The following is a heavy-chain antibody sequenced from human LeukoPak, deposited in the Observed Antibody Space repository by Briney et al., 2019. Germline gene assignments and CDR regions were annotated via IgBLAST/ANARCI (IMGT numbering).Heavy chain of an antibody. CDR1: GGSFSSYY. Sequence: SETLSLTCTVSGGSFSSYYWSWIRQPPGKGLEWIGYIYYSGSTNYNPSLKSRVTISVHTSKNQFSLTLSSVTAADTAVYYCARETVLRSSSWYWFDPWGQGTLVTVSS. V-gene: IGHV4-59*01. J-gene: IGHJ5*02. CDR2: IYYSGST. D-gene: IGHD6-13*01. CDR3: ARETVLRSSSWYWFDP.